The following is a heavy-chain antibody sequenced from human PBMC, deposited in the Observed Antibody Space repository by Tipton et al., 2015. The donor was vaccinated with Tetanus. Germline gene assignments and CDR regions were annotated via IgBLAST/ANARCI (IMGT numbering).Heavy chain of an antibody. J-gene: IGHJ3*02. CDR1: GGSISTTSDY. CDR2: LYYSGTT. Sequence: TLSLTCTVSGGSISTTSDYWGWIRQPPGKGLEWIGSLYYSGTTYYNPSLKSRVTISVDTSKTPFSLGLSSVTAADTAVYYCARHSLKLGMWAFDIWGRGTLVTVSS. V-gene: IGHV4-39*01. D-gene: IGHD7-27*01. CDR3: ARHSLKLGMWAFDI.